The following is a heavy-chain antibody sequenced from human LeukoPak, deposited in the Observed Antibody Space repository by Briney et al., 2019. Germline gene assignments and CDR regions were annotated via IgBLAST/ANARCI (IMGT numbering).Heavy chain of an antibody. D-gene: IGHD6-19*01. CDR3: ARGTPSSSGWLYYGMGV. J-gene: IGHJ6*02. CDR2: ISSSSSYI. V-gene: IGHV3-21*01. CDR1: GFTFSSYS. Sequence: GGSLRLSCAASGFTFSSYSMNWVRQAPGKGLEWVSSISSSSSYIYYADSVKGRFTISRDNAKNSLYLQMNSLRAEDTAVYYCARGTPSSSGWLYYGMGVWGQGTTVTVSS.